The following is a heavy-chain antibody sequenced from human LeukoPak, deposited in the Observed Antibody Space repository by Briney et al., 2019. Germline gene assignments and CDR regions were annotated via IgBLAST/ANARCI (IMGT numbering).Heavy chain of an antibody. J-gene: IGHJ4*02. D-gene: IGHD3-10*01. CDR2: INPSGGST. V-gene: IGHV1-46*01. CDR1: GYTFTGYY. CDR3: ARGPNGITMVRGAPDY. Sequence: ASVKVSCKASGYTFTGYYMHWVRQAPGQGLEWMGWINPSGGSTSYAQKFQGRVTMTRDTSTSTVYMELSSLRSEDTAVYYCARGPNGITMVRGAPDYWGQGTLVTVSS.